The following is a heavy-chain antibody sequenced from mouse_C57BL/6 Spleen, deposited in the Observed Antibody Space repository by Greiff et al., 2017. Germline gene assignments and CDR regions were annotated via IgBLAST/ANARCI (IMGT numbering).Heavy chain of an antibody. CDR3: TGVYYDYDSFAY. CDR2: IDPETGGT. Sequence: QVQLKQSGAELVRPGASVTLSCKASGYTFTDYEMHWVKQTPVHGLEWIGAIDPETGGTAYNQKFKGKAILTADKSSSTAYMELRSLTSEDSAVYYCTGVYYDYDSFAYWGQGTLVTVSA. CDR1: GYTFTDYE. D-gene: IGHD2-4*01. J-gene: IGHJ3*01. V-gene: IGHV1-15*01.